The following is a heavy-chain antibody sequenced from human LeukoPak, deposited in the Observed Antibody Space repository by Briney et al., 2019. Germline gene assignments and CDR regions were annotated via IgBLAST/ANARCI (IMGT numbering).Heavy chain of an antibody. CDR2: IYYSGST. V-gene: IGHV4-59*01. CDR3: AKDMEGVFFRH. Sequence: SETLSLTCTVSGGSISSYYWSWIRQPPGKGLEWIGYIYYSGSTNYNPSLKSRVTISVDTSKNQFSLKLTSVTAADTAVYYCAKDMEGVFFRHWGQGTLVTVSS. CDR1: GGSISSYY. J-gene: IGHJ1*01. D-gene: IGHD3-16*01.